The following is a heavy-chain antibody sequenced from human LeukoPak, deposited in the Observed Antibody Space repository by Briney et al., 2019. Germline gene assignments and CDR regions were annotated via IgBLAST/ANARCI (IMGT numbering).Heavy chain of an antibody. CDR2: IDPSDSYT. V-gene: IGHV5-10-1*01. D-gene: IGHD2-2*02. J-gene: IGHJ4*02. CDR1: GYSFTSYW. Sequence: GESLKISCKGSGYSFTSYWISWVRQMPGKGLEWMGRIDPSDSYTNYSPSFQGHVTISADKSISTAYLQWSSLKASDTAMYYCARHPRGRLIVVVPAAIDYWGQGTLVTVSS. CDR3: ARHPRGRLIVVVPAAIDY.